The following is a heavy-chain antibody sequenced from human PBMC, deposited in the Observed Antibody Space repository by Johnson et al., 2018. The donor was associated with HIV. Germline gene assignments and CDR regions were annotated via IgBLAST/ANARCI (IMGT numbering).Heavy chain of an antibody. CDR1: GFTFSNFG. CDR2: TSWNSGSI. J-gene: IGHJ3*02. V-gene: IGHV3-9*01. CDR3: ARGFSSSSSSWKGAFDI. Sequence: VQLVESGGGLVQPGGSLRLSCAASGFTFSNFGMHWVRQAPGKGLEWVSGTSWNSGSIRYADSVKGRFTISRDNAKNSLYLQMNSLRAEDTALYYCARGFSSSSSSWKGAFDIWGQGTMVTVSS. D-gene: IGHD6-13*01.